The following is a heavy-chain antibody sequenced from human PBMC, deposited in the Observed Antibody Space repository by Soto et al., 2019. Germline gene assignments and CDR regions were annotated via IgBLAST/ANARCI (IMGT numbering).Heavy chain of an antibody. J-gene: IGHJ5*02. V-gene: IGHV1-18*01. CDR3: ARHHGPTTSENWFDP. Sequence: RASVKVSCKASGYTFFTYDISWVRQAPGQGLEWMGWISTYSGDTKYAQKFQGRVTVTTDTSTTPAYLEPRSLRSDDTAVYYCARHHGPTTSENWFDPWGEGTLVTVSS. CDR1: GYTFFTYD. D-gene: IGHD5-12*01. CDR2: ISTYSGDT.